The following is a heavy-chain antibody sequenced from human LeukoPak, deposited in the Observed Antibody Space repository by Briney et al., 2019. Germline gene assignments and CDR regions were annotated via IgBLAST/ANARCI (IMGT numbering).Heavy chain of an antibody. CDR1: GYTFTGYY. D-gene: IGHD5-24*01. CDR3: ARDGRWLQLRANWFDP. Sequence: ASVTVSCKASGYTFTGYYMHWVRQAPGQGLEWMGWINPNSGGTNYAQKFQGRVTMTRDTSISTAYMELSRLRSDDTAVYYCARDGRWLQLRANWFDPWGQGTLVTVSS. CDR2: INPNSGGT. J-gene: IGHJ5*02. V-gene: IGHV1-2*02.